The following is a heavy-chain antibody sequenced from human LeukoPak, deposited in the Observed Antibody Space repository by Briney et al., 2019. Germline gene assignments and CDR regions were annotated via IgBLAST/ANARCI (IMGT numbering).Heavy chain of an antibody. D-gene: IGHD3-22*01. CDR1: GGSISSYY. CDR3: ARDGIGYYYDSSGYYTGADI. J-gene: IGHJ3*02. V-gene: IGHV4-59*01. Sequence: PSETLSLTCTVSGGSISSYYWSWIRQPPGKGLEWIGYIYYSGSTNYNPSLKSRVTISVDTSKNQFSLKLSSGTAADTAVYYCARDGIGYYYDSSGYYTGADIWGQGTMVTVSS. CDR2: IYYSGST.